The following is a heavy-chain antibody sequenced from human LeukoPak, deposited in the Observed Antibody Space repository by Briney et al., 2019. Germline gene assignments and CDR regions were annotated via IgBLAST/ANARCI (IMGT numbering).Heavy chain of an antibody. V-gene: IGHV3-48*03. D-gene: IGHD3-10*01. CDR2: ISSSGSTI. Sequence: GGSLRLSCAASGFTFSSYEMNWVRQAPGKGLEWVSYISSSGSTIYYADSVKGRFTISRDNAKNSLYLQMNSLRAEDTAVYYCARVTMVRGVSLDYWGQGTLVTVSS. CDR3: ARVTMVRGVSLDY. J-gene: IGHJ4*02. CDR1: GFTFSSYE.